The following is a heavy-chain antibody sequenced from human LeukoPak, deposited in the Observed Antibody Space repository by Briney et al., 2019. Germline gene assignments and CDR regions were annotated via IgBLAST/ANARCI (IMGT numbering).Heavy chain of an antibody. Sequence: SETLSLTCAVSGGSISSSNWWNWVRQPPGKGLEWIGQIYHSGSTNYNPSLKTRVTISVDTSKNQFSLKLSSVTAADTAVYYCARSRHYDFWSGPCDYWGQGTLVTVSS. V-gene: IGHV4-4*02. D-gene: IGHD3-3*01. CDR3: ARSRHYDFWSGPCDY. CDR1: GGSISSSNW. J-gene: IGHJ4*02. CDR2: IYHSGST.